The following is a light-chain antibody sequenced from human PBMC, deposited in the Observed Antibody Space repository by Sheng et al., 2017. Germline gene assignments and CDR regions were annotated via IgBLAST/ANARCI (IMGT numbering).Light chain of an antibody. Sequence: QTVVTQEPSFSVSPGGTVTLTCGLSSGSVSTSYYPSWYQQTPGQAPRTLIYSTNTRSSGVPDRFSGSILGNKAALTITGAQADDESHYYCVLYMGSGIRVFGGGTKLTVL. J-gene: IGLJ3*02. CDR2: STN. V-gene: IGLV8-61*01. CDR1: SGSVSTSYY. CDR3: VLYMGSGIRV.